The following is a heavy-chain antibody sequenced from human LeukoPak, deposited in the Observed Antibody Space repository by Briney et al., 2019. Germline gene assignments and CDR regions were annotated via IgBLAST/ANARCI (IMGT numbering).Heavy chain of an antibody. CDR2: IIPILGIA. J-gene: IGHJ4*02. CDR1: GGTFSSYA. D-gene: IGHD3-10*01. CDR3: ARVQLRFGESKEYYFDY. Sequence: SVKVSCKASGGTFSSYAISWVRQAPGQGLEWMGRIIPILGIANCAQKFQGRVTITADKSTSTAYMELSSLRSEDTAVYYCARVQLRFGESKEYYFDYWGQGTLVTVSS. V-gene: IGHV1-69*04.